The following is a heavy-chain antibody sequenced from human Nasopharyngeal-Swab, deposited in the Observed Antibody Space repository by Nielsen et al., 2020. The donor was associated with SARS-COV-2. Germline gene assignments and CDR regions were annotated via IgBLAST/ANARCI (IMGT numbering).Heavy chain of an antibody. V-gene: IGHV1-24*01. J-gene: IGHJ3*02. CDR1: GYTLTELS. CDR2: FDPEDGET. Sequence: ASVKVSCKVSGYTLTELSMHWVRQAPGKGLEWVGGFDPEDGETIYAQKFQGRVTITRDTSASTAYMELSSLRSEDTAVYYCARVNGYNAGSAAFDIWGQGTMVTVSS. CDR3: ARVNGYNAGSAAFDI. D-gene: IGHD5-24*01.